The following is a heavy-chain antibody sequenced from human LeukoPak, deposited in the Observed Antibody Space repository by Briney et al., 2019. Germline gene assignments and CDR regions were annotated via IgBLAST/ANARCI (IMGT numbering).Heavy chain of an antibody. D-gene: IGHD3-10*01. CDR3: AKGLYGSGSWGGY. J-gene: IGHJ4*02. CDR2: MNPNSGNT. Sequence: ASVKVSCKASGYTFTSYDINWVRQATGQGLEWMGWMNPNSGNTGYAQKFQGRVTITRNTSISTAYMELSSLRSEDTAVYYCAKGLYGSGSWGGYWGQGTLVTVSS. CDR1: GYTFTSYD. V-gene: IGHV1-8*03.